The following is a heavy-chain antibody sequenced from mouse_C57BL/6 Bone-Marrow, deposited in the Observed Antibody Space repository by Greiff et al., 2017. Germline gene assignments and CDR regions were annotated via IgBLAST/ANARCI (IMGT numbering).Heavy chain of an antibody. CDR1: GFNIKDDY. CDR3: TTYLWFAY. V-gene: IGHV14-4*01. D-gene: IGHD5-1*01. Sequence: VQLQQSGAELVRPGASVKLSCTASGFNIKDDYMHWVKQRPEQGLEWIGWIDPENGDTEYASKFQGKATITADTSSNTAYLQLSSLTSEYTAVYYCTTYLWFAYWGQGTLVTVSA. CDR2: IDPENGDT. J-gene: IGHJ3*01.